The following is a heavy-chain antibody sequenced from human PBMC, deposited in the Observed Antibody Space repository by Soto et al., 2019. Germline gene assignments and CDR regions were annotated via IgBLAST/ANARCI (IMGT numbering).Heavy chain of an antibody. Sequence: EVQLVESGGGLVQPGGSLRLSCAASGFTFSSYAMHWVRQAPGKGLEYVSAISSNGGSTYYANSVKGRFTISRDNSKNTLYLQMGSLRAEDMAVYYCAREGPMCSYGDYPCYFDYWGQGTLVTVSS. J-gene: IGHJ4*02. CDR2: ISSNGGST. CDR1: GFTFSSYA. CDR3: AREGPMCSYGDYPCYFDY. D-gene: IGHD4-17*01. V-gene: IGHV3-64*01.